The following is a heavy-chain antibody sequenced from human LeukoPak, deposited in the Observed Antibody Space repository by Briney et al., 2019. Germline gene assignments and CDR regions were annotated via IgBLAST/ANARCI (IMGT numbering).Heavy chain of an antibody. D-gene: IGHD2-2*02. Sequence: ASVKVSCMASGYTFTGYYMHWVRPAAARGVGGMGWINPNSGGTNFERKFQGGVTMTSDTVISTAFMVLGGLRDDDTAGSYCARLASGCISTSCYRGRDVDDAFDIWGQGTMVTVSS. V-gene: IGHV1-2*02. CDR2: INPNSGGT. CDR1: GYTFTGYY. CDR3: ARLASGCISTSCYRGRDVDDAFDI. J-gene: IGHJ3*02.